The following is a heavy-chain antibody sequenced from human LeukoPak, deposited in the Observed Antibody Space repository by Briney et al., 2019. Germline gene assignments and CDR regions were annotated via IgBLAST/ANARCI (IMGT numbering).Heavy chain of an antibody. CDR2: IYTSGST. J-gene: IGHJ5*02. D-gene: IGHD3-22*01. CDR1: GGSISSYY. Sequence: PSETLSLTCTVSGGSISSYYWSWIRQPAGKGLEWIGRIYTSGSTNYNPSLKSRVTMSVDTSKNQFSLKLSSVTAADTAVYYCASSTYCYDSSGFPSWGQGTRVTVSS. CDR3: ASSTYCYDSSGFPS. V-gene: IGHV4-4*07.